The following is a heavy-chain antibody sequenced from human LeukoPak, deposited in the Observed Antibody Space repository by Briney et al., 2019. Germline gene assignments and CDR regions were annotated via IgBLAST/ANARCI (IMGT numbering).Heavy chain of an antibody. CDR1: GFTFSSYA. J-gene: IGHJ4*02. V-gene: IGHV3-30-3*01. CDR3: ARGYPTYLNFDY. CDR2: ISYDGSNK. Sequence: PGGSLRLSCAASGFTFSSYAMHWVRQAPGKGLEWVAVISYDGSNKYYADSVKGRFTISRDNSKNTLYLQMNSLRAEDTAVYYCARGYPTYLNFDYWGQGTLVTVSS. D-gene: IGHD3-16*02.